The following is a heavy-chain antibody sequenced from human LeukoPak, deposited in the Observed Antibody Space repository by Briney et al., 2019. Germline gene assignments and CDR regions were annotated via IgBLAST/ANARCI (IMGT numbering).Heavy chain of an antibody. J-gene: IGHJ4*02. CDR2: IYYSGST. CDR3: ARLDTISIYDY. Sequence: SETLSLTCTVSSGSISSYYWSWIRQPPGKGLEWVGYIYYSGSTNYNPSLKSRVTISVDTSKNQFSLKLSSVTAADTALYYCARLDTISIYDYWGQGTLVTVSS. D-gene: IGHD3-3*02. CDR1: SGSISSYY. V-gene: IGHV4-59*01.